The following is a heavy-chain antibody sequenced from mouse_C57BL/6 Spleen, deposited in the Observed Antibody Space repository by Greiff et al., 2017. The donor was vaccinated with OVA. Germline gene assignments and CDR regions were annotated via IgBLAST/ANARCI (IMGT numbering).Heavy chain of an antibody. D-gene: IGHD2-2*01. CDR2: VRNTANGYTT. CDR3: ARTYVYSYYFDY. Sequence: VMLVESGGGLVQPGGSLSLSCAASGFTFTDYYMSWVRQPPGKALEWLGFVRNTANGYTTEYSASVKGRFTISSDNSQSILYLQMNALRAEDSATYYCARTYVYSYYFDYWGQGTTLTVSS. CDR1: GFTFTDYY. V-gene: IGHV7-3*01. J-gene: IGHJ2*01.